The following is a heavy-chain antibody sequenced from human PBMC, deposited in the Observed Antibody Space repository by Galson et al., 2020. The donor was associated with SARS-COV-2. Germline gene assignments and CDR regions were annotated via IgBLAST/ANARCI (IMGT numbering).Heavy chain of an antibody. CDR1: GFTFNTYY. CDR2: IKGDGSEK. V-gene: IGHV3-7*01. Sequence: GGSLRLSCAASGFTFNTYYMNWVRQAPGKGPEWVANIKGDGSEKNYVDSVKGRFIISRDNTRDSVYLQMNSLTAEDTAVYYCARGSGSTWWRGWYFDPWGRGTQVTVSS. D-gene: IGHD2-8*02. J-gene: IGHJ2*01. CDR3: ARGSGSTWWRGWYFDP.